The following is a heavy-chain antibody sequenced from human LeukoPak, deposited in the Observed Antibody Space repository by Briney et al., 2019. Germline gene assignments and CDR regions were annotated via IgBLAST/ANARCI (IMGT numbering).Heavy chain of an antibody. CDR2: ISGSGGDT. J-gene: IGHJ4*02. CDR3: AKDYYDISGSRYDF. D-gene: IGHD3-22*01. V-gene: IGHV3-23*01. CDR1: DLAFASNA. Sequence: GGSLNPSVEALDLAFASNAMGWFRQLPGKGLEWVSAISGSGGDTWYADSVRGRFTISRDNSKNTLYMQVNSLRAEDTAVYYCAKDYYDISGSRYDFWGQGTLVTVSS.